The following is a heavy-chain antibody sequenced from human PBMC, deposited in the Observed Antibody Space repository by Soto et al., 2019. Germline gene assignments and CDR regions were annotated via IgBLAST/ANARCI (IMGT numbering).Heavy chain of an antibody. CDR1: GFTFRNYW. V-gene: IGHV3-7*01. J-gene: IGHJ4*02. CDR3: ARDCYYGTGSYYTPFFDF. CDR2: IKYDGSEK. D-gene: IGHD3-10*01. Sequence: GGSVRLSCXASGFTFRNYWMSWVRQAPGKGLEWVANIKYDGSEKYYVDSVKGRFTISRDNAKNSLYLQMNSLRAEDTALYYCARDCYYGTGSYYTPFFDFWGQGTPVTVSS.